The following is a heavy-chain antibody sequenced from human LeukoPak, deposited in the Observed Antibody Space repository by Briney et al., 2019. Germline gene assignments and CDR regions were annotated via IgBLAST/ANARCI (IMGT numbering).Heavy chain of an antibody. CDR2: INGDGSNT. CDR1: GFTFSNYW. V-gene: IGHV3-74*01. CDR3: ARVNYVLDV. J-gene: IGHJ6*02. Sequence: GGSLRLSCAASGFTFSNYWMHWVRQAPGKGLVWVSRINGDGSNTNYADPVKGRFTISRDNAKNTLYLQMSSLRAEDTAVYYCARVNYVLDVWGQGTTVTVSS.